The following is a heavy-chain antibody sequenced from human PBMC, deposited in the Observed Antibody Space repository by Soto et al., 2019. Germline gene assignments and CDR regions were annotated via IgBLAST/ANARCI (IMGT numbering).Heavy chain of an antibody. CDR3: VRDDDYEANAIDL. CDR1: GFTFSRYG. CDR2: IWNDGSKQ. J-gene: IGHJ5*02. D-gene: IGHD4-17*01. V-gene: IGHV3-33*01. Sequence: QVQLVESGGGVVQPGRSLRLSCVASGFTFSRYGMHWVRQAPGKGLEWVAVIWNDGSKQVYDDSVKGRFTISRDNSKNTLYLEMDSLRDEDTSVYYCVRDDDYEANAIDLWGQGTLVTVSS.